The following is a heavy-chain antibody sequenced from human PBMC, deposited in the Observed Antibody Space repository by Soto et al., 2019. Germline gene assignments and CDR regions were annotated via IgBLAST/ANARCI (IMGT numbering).Heavy chain of an antibody. Sequence: ASVKVSCKASGYTFISYGISWVRQAPGQGLEWMGWISPYNGKTIHAQTFHGRVTLTSDTSTSTVYMELRTLSSDDTAVYYCAKTLYGDYLSFDYWGQGTLVTVSS. V-gene: IGHV1-18*01. D-gene: IGHD4-17*01. J-gene: IGHJ4*02. CDR1: GYTFISYG. CDR3: AKTLYGDYLSFDY. CDR2: ISPYNGKT.